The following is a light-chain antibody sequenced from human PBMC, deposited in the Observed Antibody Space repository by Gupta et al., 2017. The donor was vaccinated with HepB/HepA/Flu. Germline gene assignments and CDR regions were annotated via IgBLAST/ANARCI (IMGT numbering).Light chain of an antibody. V-gene: IGKV1-8*01. CDR1: PDLRSS. Sequence: LRMTPSPSSFSASIGDSVTIPCRARPDLRSSLPWYPQKPGEAPKLVIYGASTLHSGGPARFSGSGCGTEFNLTIENRQSDDFATYYCQQYFSYPPSFTFGPGTKVD. CDR3: QQYFSYPPSFT. J-gene: IGKJ3*01. CDR2: GAS.